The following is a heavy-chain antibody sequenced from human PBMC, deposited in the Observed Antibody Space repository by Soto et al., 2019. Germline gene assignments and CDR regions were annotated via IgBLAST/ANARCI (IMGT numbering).Heavy chain of an antibody. Sequence: QVQLVQSGAEVKKPGASVKVSCTGSGYTFRSDDIHWVRQATGQGLEWMCWGNPNTGNTGYAQSLQERVRMTRDMSKSSAYIEANSLPYEDTPVYYCARSYGGGSVAFWGQRTRVSVSS. J-gene: IGHJ4*02. CDR2: GNPNTGNT. CDR1: GYTFRSDD. V-gene: IGHV1-8*01. D-gene: IGHD2-21*01. CDR3: ARSYGGGSVAF.